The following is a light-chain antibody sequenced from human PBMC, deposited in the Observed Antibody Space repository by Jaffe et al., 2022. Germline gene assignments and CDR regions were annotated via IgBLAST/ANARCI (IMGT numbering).Light chain of an antibody. Sequence: EIVLTQSPATLSLSPGERATLSCRASQSVSSYLAWYQQKPDQAPRLLIYDASNRATGIPARFSGSGSGTDFTLTISSLEPEDFAVYYCQQRNTWPLTFGGGTKVEIK. CDR1: QSVSSY. J-gene: IGKJ4*01. V-gene: IGKV3-11*01. CDR2: DAS. CDR3: QQRNTWPLT.